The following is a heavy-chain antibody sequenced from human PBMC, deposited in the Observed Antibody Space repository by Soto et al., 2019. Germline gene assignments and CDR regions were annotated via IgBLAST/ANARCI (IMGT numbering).Heavy chain of an antibody. D-gene: IGHD5-12*01. J-gene: IGHJ4*02. CDR1: GFTFSSYS. CDR2: ISSSSSTI. CDR3: ARAEDGDIVATIGTSFDY. V-gene: IGHV3-48*02. Sequence: VGSLRLSCAASGFTFSSYSLNWVRQAPVTVLEWVSYISSSSSTIYYADSVKGRFTISRDSAKNSLYLQMNSLRDEDTAVYYCARAEDGDIVATIGTSFDYWGQGTLVTVSS.